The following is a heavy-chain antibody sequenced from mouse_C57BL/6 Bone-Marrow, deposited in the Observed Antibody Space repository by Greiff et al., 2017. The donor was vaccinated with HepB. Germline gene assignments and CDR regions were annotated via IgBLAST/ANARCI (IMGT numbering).Heavy chain of an antibody. Sequence: EVKLVESGPELVKPGDSVKISCKASGYSFTGYFMNWVMQSHGKSLEWIGRINPYNGDTFYNQKFKGKATLTVDKSSSTAHMELRSLTSEDSAVYYCARYGYYYGSIPNAMDYWGQGTSVTVSS. D-gene: IGHD1-1*01. J-gene: IGHJ4*01. V-gene: IGHV1-20*01. CDR1: GYSFTGYF. CDR2: INPYNGDT. CDR3: ARYGYYYGSIPNAMDY.